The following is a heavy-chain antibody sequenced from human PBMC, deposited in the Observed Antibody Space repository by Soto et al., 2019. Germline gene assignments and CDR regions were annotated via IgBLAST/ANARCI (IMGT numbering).Heavy chain of an antibody. Sequence: QVQLVESGGGVVQPGRSLRLSCAASGFTFSGYGMHWVRQAPGKGLEWVAVILYDGSKKYYADSVKGRFTISRDNSKNTLYLQMSSLRAEDTALYFCVKDGSSGWPYFDDMDVWGQGTTVTVSS. CDR3: VKDGSSGWPYFDDMDV. J-gene: IGHJ6*02. CDR1: GFTFSGYG. D-gene: IGHD6-19*01. CDR2: ILYDGSKK. V-gene: IGHV3-30*18.